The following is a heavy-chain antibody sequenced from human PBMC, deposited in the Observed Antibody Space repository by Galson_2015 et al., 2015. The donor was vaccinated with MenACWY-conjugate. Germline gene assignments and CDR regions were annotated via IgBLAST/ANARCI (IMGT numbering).Heavy chain of an antibody. CDR2: TYYKSKWYT. CDR3: ARELISSSGRHAIDY. V-gene: IGHV6-1*01. D-gene: IGHD6-25*01. CDR1: GDSVSSNSAA. J-gene: IGHJ4*02. Sequence: CAISGDSVSSNSAAWNWIRQSPSRGLEWLGRTYYKSKWYTDYAVSVKTRITITPDTSKNRFSLQLSSVTPEDTAIYYCARELISSSGRHAIDYWGQGTRVP.